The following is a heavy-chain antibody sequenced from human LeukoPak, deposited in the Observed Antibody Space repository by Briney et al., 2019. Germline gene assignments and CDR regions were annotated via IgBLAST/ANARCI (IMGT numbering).Heavy chain of an antibody. CDR3: ARGIHYYDSSGYYYYYYYMDV. V-gene: IGHV4-34*01. Sequence: PSETLSLTCAVYGGSFSGYYWSWTRQPPGKGLEWIGEINHSGSTNYNPSLKSRVTISVDTSKNQFSLKLSSVTAADTAVYYCARGIHYYDSSGYYYYYYYMDVWGKGTTVTVSS. CDR1: GGSFSGYY. J-gene: IGHJ6*03. D-gene: IGHD3-22*01. CDR2: INHSGST.